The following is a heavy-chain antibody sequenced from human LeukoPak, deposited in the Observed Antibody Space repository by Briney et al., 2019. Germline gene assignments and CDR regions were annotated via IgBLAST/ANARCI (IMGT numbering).Heavy chain of an antibody. CDR2: IYYSGST. V-gene: IGHV4-30-4*01. J-gene: IGHJ6*02. CDR1: GGSISSGDYY. CDR3: ARVISHNYYYYYGMDV. Sequence: PSETLSLTCTVSGGSISSGDYYWSWIRQPPGKGLEWIGYIYYSGSTYYNPSLKSRVTISVDTSKNQCSLKLSSVTAADTAVYYCARVISHNYYYYYGMDVRGQGTTVTVSS.